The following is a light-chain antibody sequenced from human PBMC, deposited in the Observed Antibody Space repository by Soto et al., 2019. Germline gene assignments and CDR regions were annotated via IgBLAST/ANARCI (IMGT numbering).Light chain of an antibody. CDR3: QHYGGVWT. Sequence: DIQMTQSPSTLSASVGDRVTITCRASQSISNRLAWYQQKPGKAPKVLIYDASSLESGVPSRFSGSGSATEFILTSSSLQSDDFGTYHCQHYGGVWTFGQGTKVEIK. V-gene: IGKV1-5*01. J-gene: IGKJ1*01. CDR2: DAS. CDR1: QSISNR.